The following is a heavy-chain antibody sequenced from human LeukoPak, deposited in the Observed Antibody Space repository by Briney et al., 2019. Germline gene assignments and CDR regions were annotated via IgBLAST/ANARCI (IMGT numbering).Heavy chain of an antibody. CDR3: ARISYYYYYYGMDV. CDR2: IYYSGST. Sequence: TSETLSLTCTVSGGSISSYYWSWIRQPPGKGPEWIGYIYYSGSTNYNPSLKSRVTISVDTSKNQFSLKLSSVTAADTAVYYCARISYYYYYYGMDVWGQGTTVTVSS. V-gene: IGHV4-59*01. J-gene: IGHJ6*02. CDR1: GGSISSYY.